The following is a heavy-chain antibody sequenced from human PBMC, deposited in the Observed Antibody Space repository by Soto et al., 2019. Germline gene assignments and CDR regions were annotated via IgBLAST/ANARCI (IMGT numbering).Heavy chain of an antibody. CDR3: ARSRSGAVADSFDF. D-gene: IGHD3-10*01. Sequence: QVQVVESGGGVVQPGRSLRPSCAASGFTFSRYAIHWVRQAPGKGLEWVAVISKDGSNKYYVDSVKGRFTISRDNSRNTLYLQMNSLRDEDAAVYYCARSRSGAVADSFDFWGQGTLVTVSS. CDR1: GFTFSRYA. J-gene: IGHJ4*02. V-gene: IGHV3-30*04. CDR2: ISKDGSNK.